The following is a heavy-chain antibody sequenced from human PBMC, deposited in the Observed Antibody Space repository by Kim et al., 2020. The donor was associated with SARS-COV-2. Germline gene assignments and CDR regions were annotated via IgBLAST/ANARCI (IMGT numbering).Heavy chain of an antibody. D-gene: IGHD3-10*01. Sequence: SETLSLTCTVSGGSISSGDYYWSWIRQPPGKGLEWVGYIYYSGSTYSNPSLKSRVTISVDTTKNPFSLKLISAAAADTASYYCAREPPWRSPRGSTAYY. CDR3: AREPPWRSPRGSTAYY. V-gene: IGHV4-30-4*01. CDR1: GGSISSGDYY. J-gene: IGHJ6*01. CDR2: IYYSGST.